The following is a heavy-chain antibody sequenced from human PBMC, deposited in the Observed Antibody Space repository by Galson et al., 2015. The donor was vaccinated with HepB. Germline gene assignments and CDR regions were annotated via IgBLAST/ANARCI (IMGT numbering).Heavy chain of an antibody. CDR2: INHSGST. V-gene: IGHV4-34*01. J-gene: IGHJ6*02. CDR1: GGSFSGYY. D-gene: IGHD2-8*01. CDR3: ARDNYCTNGVCWGWPYYYYGMDV. Sequence: LSLTCAVYGGSFSGYYWSWIRQPPGKGLEWIGEINHSGSTNYNPSLKSRVTISVDTSKNQFSLKLSSVTAADTAVYYCARDNYCTNGVCWGWPYYYYGMDVWGQGTTVTVSS.